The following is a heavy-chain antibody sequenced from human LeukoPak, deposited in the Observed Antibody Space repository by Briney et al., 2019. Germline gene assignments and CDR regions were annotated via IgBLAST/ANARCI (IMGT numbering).Heavy chain of an antibody. Sequence: GGSLRLSCAASGFTFSSYGMHWVRQAPGKGLEWVAFIRYDGSNKYYADSVKGRFTISRDNSKNTLYLQMNSLRAEDTAVYYCAKAFALRYCSSTSCYGPGDYWGQGTLVTVSS. V-gene: IGHV3-30*02. CDR3: AKAFALRYCSSTSCYGPGDY. CDR1: GFTFSSYG. D-gene: IGHD2-2*01. CDR2: IRYDGSNK. J-gene: IGHJ4*02.